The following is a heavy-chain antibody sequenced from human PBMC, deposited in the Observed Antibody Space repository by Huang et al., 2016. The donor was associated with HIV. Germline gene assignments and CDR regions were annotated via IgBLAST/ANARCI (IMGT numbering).Heavy chain of an antibody. D-gene: IGHD1-26*01. CDR2: MNPNTGKP. CDR3: ARGSGSYLADAFDI. V-gene: IGHV7-4-1*02. CDR1: GYTFTSNA. Sequence: QVQLVQSGSELKKPGASVRVSCKASGYTFTSNAINWVRPAPGQGLEWMGWMNPNTGKPTYAQGFTGRFGSSADTSVSTAYLQINNLKAEDSAIYFCARGSGSYLADAFDIWGQGTVVTVSS. J-gene: IGHJ3*02.